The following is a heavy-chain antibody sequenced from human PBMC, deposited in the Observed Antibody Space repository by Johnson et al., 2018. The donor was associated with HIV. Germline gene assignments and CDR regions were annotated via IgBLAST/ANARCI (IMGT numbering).Heavy chain of an antibody. D-gene: IGHD3-22*01. J-gene: IGHJ3*02. CDR1: GFTFSSYA. Sequence: EVQLVESGGGVVQPGRSLRLSCAASGFTFSSYAMSWVRQAPGKGLEWVSAISGSGGSTYYADSGRGRFSISRADSENTVYLEMNSLRAEDTAIYYCARGSGYYAAFDIWGQGTLVTVSS. CDR2: ISGSGGST. CDR3: ARGSGYYAAFDI. V-gene: IGHV3-23*04.